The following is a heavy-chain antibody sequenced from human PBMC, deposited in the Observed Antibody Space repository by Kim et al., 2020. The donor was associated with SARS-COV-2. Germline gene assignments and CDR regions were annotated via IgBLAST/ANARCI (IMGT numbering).Heavy chain of an antibody. CDR3: AREYDSSGYYSDY. Sequence: YADSVKGRFTISRDNSKNTLYLQMNSLRAEDTAVYYCAREYDSSGYYSDYWGQGTLVTVSS. D-gene: IGHD3-22*01. J-gene: IGHJ4*02. V-gene: IGHV3-33*01.